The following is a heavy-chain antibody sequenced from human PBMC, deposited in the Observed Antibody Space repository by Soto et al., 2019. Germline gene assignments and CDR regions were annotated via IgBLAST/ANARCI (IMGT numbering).Heavy chain of an antibody. CDR1: GYTFTSYG. CDR2: ISAYNGNT. Sequence: ASVKVSCKASGYTFTSYGISWVRQAPGQGLEWMGWISAYNGNTNYAQKLQGRVTMTTDTSTSTAYMELRSLRSDDTAVYYCARDRFDGSAGLLWFGESSEDYYSSCGMDVWGQGTTVTVSS. J-gene: IGHJ6*02. V-gene: IGHV1-18*01. D-gene: IGHD3-10*01. CDR3: ARDRFDGSAGLLWFGESSEDYYSSCGMDV.